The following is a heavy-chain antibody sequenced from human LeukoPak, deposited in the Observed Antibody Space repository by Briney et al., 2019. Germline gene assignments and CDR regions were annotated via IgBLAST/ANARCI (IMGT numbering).Heavy chain of an antibody. CDR1: GGSISSYY. J-gene: IGHJ6*03. V-gene: IGHV4-59*12. Sequence: PSETPSLTCTVSGGSISSYYWSWIRQPPGKGLEWIGYIYYSGSTNYNPSLKSRVTISVDTSKNQFSLKLSSVTAADTAVYYCARLSSSRYCSSTSCTTRGGYYYYYYMDVWGKGTTVTISS. CDR3: ARLSSSRYCSSTSCTTRGGYYYYYYMDV. D-gene: IGHD2-2*01. CDR2: IYYSGST.